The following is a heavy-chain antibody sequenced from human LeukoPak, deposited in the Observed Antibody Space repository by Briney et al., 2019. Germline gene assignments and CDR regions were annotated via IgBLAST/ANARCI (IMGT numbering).Heavy chain of an antibody. V-gene: IGHV3-7*01. Sequence: GGSLRLSCTASGFTFGNHWMTCVRQAPGKGLEWVANINEDGSKKYYVDSVKGRFTISRDNARNSQYLQMNNLRAEDTAVYYCARDDPPNYDILTGYYDALDIWGQGTMVTVSS. J-gene: IGHJ3*02. CDR1: GFTFGNHW. CDR2: INEDGSKK. CDR3: ARDDPPNYDILTGYYDALDI. D-gene: IGHD3-9*01.